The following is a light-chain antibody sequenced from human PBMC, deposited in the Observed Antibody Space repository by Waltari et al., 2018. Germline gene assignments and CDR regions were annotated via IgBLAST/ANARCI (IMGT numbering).Light chain of an antibody. CDR1: QSISSY. CDR3: QNHERLPAT. Sequence: EVVLTQSPDTLAVSPGERATLFCRSSQSISSYLAWYQQRPGQAPRLLIYGASIRAAGIPDRFSGSGSGTDFTLSISSLEPEDVAVYYCQNHERLPATFGQGTRVEIK. CDR2: GAS. V-gene: IGKV3-20*01. J-gene: IGKJ1*01.